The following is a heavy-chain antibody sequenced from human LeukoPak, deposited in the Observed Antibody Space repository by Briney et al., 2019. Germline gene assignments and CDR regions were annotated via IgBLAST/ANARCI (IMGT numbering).Heavy chain of an antibody. CDR2: ISWNSGSI. CDR3: ARALVVKSGLAFGWSFGAFDI. CDR1: GFTFDDYA. D-gene: IGHD3-3*02. J-gene: IGHJ3*02. Sequence: PGGSLRLSCAASGFTFDDYAMHWVRQAPGKGLEWVSGISWNSGSIGYADSVKGRFTISRDNAKNSLYLQMNSLRAEDTAVYYCARALVVKSGLAFGWSFGAFDIWGQGTMVTVSS. V-gene: IGHV3-9*01.